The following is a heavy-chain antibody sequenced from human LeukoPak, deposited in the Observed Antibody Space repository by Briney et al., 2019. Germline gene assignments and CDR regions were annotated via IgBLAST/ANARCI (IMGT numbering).Heavy chain of an antibody. CDR3: ARVQYSSSGDGMDV. J-gene: IGHJ6*02. CDR1: GYTFTSYA. D-gene: IGHD6-6*01. CDR2: INAGNGNT. V-gene: IGHV1-3*01. Sequence: ASVKVSCKASGYTFTSYAMHWVRQAPGQRLEWMGWINAGNGNTKYSQKLQGRVTITRDTSASTAYMELSSLRSEDTAVYYCARVQYSSSGDGMDVWGQGTTVTVSS.